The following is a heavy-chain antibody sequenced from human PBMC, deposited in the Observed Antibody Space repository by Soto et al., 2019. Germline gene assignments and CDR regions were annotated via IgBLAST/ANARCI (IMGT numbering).Heavy chain of an antibody. CDR3: TTDSRTTLPEIRFDY. CDR2: VKSKADGGSG. Sequence: EVQLVESGGGLVKPGGSLRLSCAASGFPFNNAWINWVRQVPGKGLEWVGRVKSKADGGSGDYAAPVKGRFVVSRDDSKDIVYLQMTSLKSEDTGVYYCTTDSRTTLPEIRFDYVGHGTQVTVSS. CDR1: GFPFNNAW. J-gene: IGHJ4*01. D-gene: IGHD1-26*01. V-gene: IGHV3-15*07.